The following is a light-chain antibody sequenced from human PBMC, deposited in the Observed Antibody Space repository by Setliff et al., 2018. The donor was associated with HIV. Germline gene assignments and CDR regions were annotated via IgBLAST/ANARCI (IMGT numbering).Light chain of an antibody. CDR1: SSDVGDYNY. Sequence: QSVLTQPASVSGSPGRSITISCTVTSSDVGDYNYVTWYQQHPGNAPKLIIYQVIDRPSGVSIRFSGSKSGNTASLTISGLQAEDEAHYYCSSFTGSSTLVFGGGTKVTVL. CDR2: QVI. J-gene: IGLJ3*02. CDR3: SSFTGSSTLV. V-gene: IGLV2-14*01.